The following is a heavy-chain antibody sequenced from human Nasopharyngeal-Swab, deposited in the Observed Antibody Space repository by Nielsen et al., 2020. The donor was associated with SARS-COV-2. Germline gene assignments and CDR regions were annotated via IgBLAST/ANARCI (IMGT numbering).Heavy chain of an antibody. Sequence: ASVKVSCTASVYTFTSYYMHWVRQAPGQELEWMGIINPSGGSTSYAQKFQGRVTMTRDTSTSTVYMELSSLRSEDTAVYYCARASVVRGPPGYWGQGTLVTVSS. J-gene: IGHJ4*02. CDR3: ARASVVRGPPGY. V-gene: IGHV1-46*01. D-gene: IGHD3-10*01. CDR2: INPSGGST. CDR1: VYTFTSYY.